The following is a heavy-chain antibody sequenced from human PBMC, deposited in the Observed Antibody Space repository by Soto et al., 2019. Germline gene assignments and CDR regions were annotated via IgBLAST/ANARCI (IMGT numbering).Heavy chain of an antibody. D-gene: IGHD7-27*01. CDR1: GDSVTSGSYY. V-gene: IGHV4-61*03. Sequence: PSETLSLTCIVSGDSVTSGSYYWTWLRQPPGKGLEWIGYISYPGRTKYNPSLQSLVTISVDTSKNDFSLNLSAMTAADTAVYFCAREWGLLPYYVMNDWGHGTAVTVSS. CDR2: ISYPGRT. J-gene: IGHJ6*02. CDR3: AREWGLLPYYVMND.